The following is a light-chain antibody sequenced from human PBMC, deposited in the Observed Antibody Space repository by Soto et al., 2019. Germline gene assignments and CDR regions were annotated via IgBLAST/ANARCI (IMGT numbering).Light chain of an antibody. CDR1: QSISSY. CDR3: QQSYSTIT. J-gene: IGKJ4*01. CDR2: AAS. V-gene: IGKV1-39*01. Sequence: DIQMTQSPSSLSASVGDRVTITCRASQSISSYLNWYQQKPGKAPKLLIYAASSLQSGAPSRFSGSGSGTDFTLTISSLQPEDFATYYCQQSYSTITFGGGTKVEIK.